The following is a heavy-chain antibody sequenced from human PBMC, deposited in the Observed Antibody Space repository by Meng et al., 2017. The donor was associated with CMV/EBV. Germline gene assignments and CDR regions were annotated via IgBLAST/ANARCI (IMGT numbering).Heavy chain of an antibody. J-gene: IGHJ5*02. V-gene: IGHV1-69*05. CDR2: IIPIFGTA. D-gene: IGHD2-2*02. CDR3: ARDCSSTSCYMEELNWFDP. CDR1: GGTFSSYA. Sequence: SVKVSCKASGGTFSSYAISWARQAPGQGLEWMGGIIPIFGTANYAQKFQGRVTITTDESTSTAYMELSSLRSEDTAVYYCARDCSSTSCYMEELNWFDPWGQGTLVTVSS.